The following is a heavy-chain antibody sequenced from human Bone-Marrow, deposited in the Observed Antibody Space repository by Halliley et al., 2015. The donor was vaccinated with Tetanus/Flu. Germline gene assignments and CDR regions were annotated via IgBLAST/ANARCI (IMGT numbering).Heavy chain of an antibody. D-gene: IGHD6-13*01. Sequence: YADSVKGRFTIPRDNSNNTVYLQMNSLRAEDTAIYYCVRDSSSSSSWSMDSWGQGTPVTVSS. J-gene: IGHJ4*02. V-gene: IGHV3-53*01. CDR3: VRDSSSSSSWSMDS.